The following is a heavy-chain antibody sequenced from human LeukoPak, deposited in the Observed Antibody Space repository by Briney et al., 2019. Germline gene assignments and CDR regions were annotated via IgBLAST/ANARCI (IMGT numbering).Heavy chain of an antibody. CDR2: INSDGSNT. J-gene: IGHJ4*02. Sequence: GGSLRLSCAASGFTFSSKWMHWVRHSPGKGLECVSHINSDGSNTNYADSVKGRFTISRDNAKNTLYLQLNSLRAEDTAVYYCARGGCSATSCLDYWGQGTLVTVSS. CDR1: GFTFSSKW. D-gene: IGHD2-2*01. V-gene: IGHV3-74*01. CDR3: ARGGCSATSCLDY.